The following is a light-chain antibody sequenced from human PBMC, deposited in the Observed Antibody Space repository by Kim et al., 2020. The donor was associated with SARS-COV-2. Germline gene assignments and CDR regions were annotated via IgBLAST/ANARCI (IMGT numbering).Light chain of an antibody. V-gene: IGKV1-39*01. Sequence: DVQMTQSPSSLSASVGDRVTITCRASQRITTFLNWYQQQPGKAPKFLIYDASSLQSGVPSRFSGSGSGTDFTLTISSVQPEDSATYDCHQTYIAPPTFGQGTKLEI. CDR1: QRITTF. J-gene: IGKJ2*01. CDR3: HQTYIAPPT. CDR2: DAS.